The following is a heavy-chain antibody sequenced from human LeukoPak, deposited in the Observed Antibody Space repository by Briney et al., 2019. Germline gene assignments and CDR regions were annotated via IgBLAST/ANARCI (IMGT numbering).Heavy chain of an antibody. J-gene: IGHJ3*02. Sequence: PGGSLRLSCVASGFSFSTYGRSWVRQAPGKGLEWVSDISRSGGSTYYADSVRGGFTSSRDTTKNIPYLQMTSPTAEATADYYCANDSGDIADAFDIWGQGTMVTVSS. CDR2: ISRSGGST. V-gene: IGHV3-23*01. D-gene: IGHD3-16*02. CDR3: ANDSGDIADAFDI. CDR1: GFSFSTYG.